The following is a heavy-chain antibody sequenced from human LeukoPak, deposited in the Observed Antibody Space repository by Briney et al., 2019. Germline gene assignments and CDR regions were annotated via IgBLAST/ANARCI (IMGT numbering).Heavy chain of an antibody. D-gene: IGHD1-7*01. CDR2: IYYSGST. V-gene: IGHV4-39*07. CDR1: GGSISSSSYY. CDR3: ARGPVGGTTYDI. Sequence: PSETLSLTCTVSGGSISSSSYYWGWIRQPPGKGLEWIGSIYYSGSTYYNPSLKSRVIISEDKSKNQLSLKLSSVAAADTAVYYCARGPVGGTTYDIWGQGTMVTVSS. J-gene: IGHJ3*02.